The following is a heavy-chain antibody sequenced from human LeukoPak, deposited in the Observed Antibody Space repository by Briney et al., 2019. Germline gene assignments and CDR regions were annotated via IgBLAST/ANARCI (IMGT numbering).Heavy chain of an antibody. V-gene: IGHV4-4*02. CDR3: ARRPYYYGSGSYLGWFDP. D-gene: IGHD3-10*01. J-gene: IGHJ5*02. CDR2: IYHSGST. Sequence: SGTLSLTCAVSGGSIRSSNWWSWVRQPPGKGLEWIGEIYHSGSTNYNPSLKSRVTISVDKSKNQFSLKLSSVTAADTAVYYCARRPYYYGSGSYLGWFDPWGQGTLVTVYS. CDR1: GGSIRSSNW.